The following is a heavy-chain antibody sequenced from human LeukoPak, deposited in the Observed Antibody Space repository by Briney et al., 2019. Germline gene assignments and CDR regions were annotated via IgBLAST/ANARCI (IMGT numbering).Heavy chain of an antibody. V-gene: IGHV1-8*01. D-gene: IGHD6-19*01. J-gene: IGHJ5*02. CDR3: ARGRGSGHKENWFDP. Sequence: GASVNVSCKASGYTFTTYDINWVRQATGQGLEWMGWMNPNSGNTGYTQKFQGRVTMTRNNSISTAYMELSSLRSEDTAVYYCARGRGSGHKENWFDPWGQGTLVTVSS. CDR1: GYTFTTYD. CDR2: MNPNSGNT.